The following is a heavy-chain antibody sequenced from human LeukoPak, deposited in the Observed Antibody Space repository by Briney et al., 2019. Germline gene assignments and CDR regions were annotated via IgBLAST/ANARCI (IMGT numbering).Heavy chain of an antibody. CDR1: GFTFSNSW. J-gene: IGHJ4*02. V-gene: IGHV3-7*01. CDR2: IKKTGSGT. D-gene: IGHD2-15*01. Sequence: PGGSLRLSCAASGFTFSNSWMSWVRQAPGKGLEWVAYIKKTGSGTYYVDSVKGRFTITRDNARNSLFLQMNSLRAEDTAVYYCAREDGYCSGGNCYSYFDSWGQGTLVTVSS. CDR3: AREDGYCSGGNCYSYFDS.